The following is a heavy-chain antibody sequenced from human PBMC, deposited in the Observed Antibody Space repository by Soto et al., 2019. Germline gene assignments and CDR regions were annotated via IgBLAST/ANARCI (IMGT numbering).Heavy chain of an antibody. J-gene: IGHJ6*02. D-gene: IGHD3-22*01. CDR3: ARDRDYYDSSGYAPVWFYGMDV. Sequence: PSETLSLTCTVSGGSISSGGYYWSWIRQHPGKGLEWIGYIYYSGSTYYNPSLKSRVTISVDTSKNQFSLKLSSVTAADTAVYYCARDRDYYDSSGYAPVWFYGMDVWGQGTTVTVSS. CDR2: IYYSGST. CDR1: GGSISSGGYY. V-gene: IGHV4-31*03.